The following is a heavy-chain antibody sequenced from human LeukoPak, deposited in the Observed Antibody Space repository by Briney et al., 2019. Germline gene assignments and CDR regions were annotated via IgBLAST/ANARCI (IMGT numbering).Heavy chain of an antibody. CDR1: GFTFSSYA. CDR3: AKNSRGSNYGPFDH. V-gene: IGHV3-23*01. D-gene: IGHD3-10*01. CDR2: ISNSAVST. J-gene: IGHJ4*02. Sequence: GGSLRLSCAASGFTFSSYAMTWVRQAPGKGLEWVSDISNSAVSTYYAESVKGRFTISRDNSKNTLYLQMNRLRPEDTAIYFCAKNSRGSNYGPFDHWGQGTLVPVSS.